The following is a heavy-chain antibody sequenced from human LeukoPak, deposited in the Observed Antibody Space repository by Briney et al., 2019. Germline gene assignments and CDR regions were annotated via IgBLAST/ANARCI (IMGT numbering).Heavy chain of an antibody. CDR2: ISTGSSYI. V-gene: IGHV3-21*01. D-gene: IGHD2-2*01. CDR1: RFSFNTYS. CDR3: ARLPAYCSSTSCYYDY. Sequence: GGSLRLSCAASRFSFNTYSMSWVRQAPGKGLEWVSTISTGSSYIYYADSVKGRFTVSRDNAKNSLFLQMNSLRAEDTAVYYCARLPAYCSSTSCYYDYWGQGTLVTVSS. J-gene: IGHJ4*02.